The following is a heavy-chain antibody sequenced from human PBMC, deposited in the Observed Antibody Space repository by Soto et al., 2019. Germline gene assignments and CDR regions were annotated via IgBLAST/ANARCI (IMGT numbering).Heavy chain of an antibody. CDR3: ASLRLDSTSCHQQCLEWIDP. CDR1: GYTFTSYA. D-gene: IGHD2-2*01. V-gene: IGHV1-3*01. J-gene: IGHJ5*02. CDR2: INAGNGNT. Sequence: GASVKVSCKASGYTFTSYAMHWVRQAPGQRLEWMGWINAGNGNTKYSQKFQGRVTITRDTSASTAYMELSSLRSEDTAVYYCASLRLDSTSCHQQCLEWIDPWGQGTLVTVSS.